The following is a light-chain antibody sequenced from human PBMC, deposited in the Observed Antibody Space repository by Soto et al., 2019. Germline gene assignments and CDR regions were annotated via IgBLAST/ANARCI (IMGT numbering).Light chain of an antibody. CDR1: QGIGDT. Sequence: VVLRQSPATLSGSPGDGATLSCRASQGIGDTLAWYQHKPGQTPRLLIHGASSRATGIPDRFSGRGSGPEFTLTIGRLEPYALAVYYCQQDDRSPRTFGHGTNVEIX. CDR3: QQDDRSPRT. J-gene: IGKJ1*01. CDR2: GAS. V-gene: IGKV3-20*01.